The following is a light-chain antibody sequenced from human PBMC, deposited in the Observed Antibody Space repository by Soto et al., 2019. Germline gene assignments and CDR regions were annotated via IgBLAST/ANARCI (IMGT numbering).Light chain of an antibody. Sequence: EIVMTQSPATLSVSPGERATLSCRASQSVYSNLAWYQQKPGQAPRLLIYGASTRATGIPARFSGSGSGTEFTLTISSLQSEDFAVYYCQQYNNLPVLTFGGGTKVEIK. J-gene: IGKJ4*01. CDR1: QSVYSN. CDR3: QQYNNLPVLT. V-gene: IGKV3-15*01. CDR2: GAS.